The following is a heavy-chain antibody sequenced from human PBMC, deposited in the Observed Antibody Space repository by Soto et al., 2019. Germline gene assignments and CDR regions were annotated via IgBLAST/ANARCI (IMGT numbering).Heavy chain of an antibody. Sequence: EVQLLESGGGLVQPGGSLRLSCAASGFTFSSYAMSWVRQAPGRGLEWVSSISGSGDSTYYAYSVKGRFTISRDNSKNMLYLELNSLRAEDTALYYCARDRLASVVIEGTFYWGQGTLVTVSS. V-gene: IGHV3-23*01. CDR3: ARDRLASVVIEGTFY. J-gene: IGHJ4*02. D-gene: IGHD2-15*01. CDR2: ISGSGDST. CDR1: GFTFSSYA.